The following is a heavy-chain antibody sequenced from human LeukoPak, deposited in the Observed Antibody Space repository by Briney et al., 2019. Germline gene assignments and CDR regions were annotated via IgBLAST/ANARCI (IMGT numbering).Heavy chain of an antibody. Sequence: PSETLSLTCTVSGYSISSGYYWGWIRQPPGKGLEWIGSIYHSGSTYYNPSLKSRVTISVDTSKNQFSLKLSSVTAADTAVYYCARHLWFGELFFFDYWGQGTLVTVSS. D-gene: IGHD3-10*01. CDR3: ARHLWFGELFFFDY. CDR2: IYHSGST. V-gene: IGHV4-38-2*02. J-gene: IGHJ4*02. CDR1: GYSISSGYY.